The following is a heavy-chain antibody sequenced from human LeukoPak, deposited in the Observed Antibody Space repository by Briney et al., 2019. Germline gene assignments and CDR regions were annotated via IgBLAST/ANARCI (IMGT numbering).Heavy chain of an antibody. CDR1: GGSISSYY. J-gene: IGHJ4*02. CDR2: IYYSGST. Sequence: SETLSLTCTVSGGSISSYYWSWIRQPPGKGLEWIGYIYYSGSTNYNPSLKSRVTMSVDTSKNQFSLKLSSVTAADTAVYYCARERYCSGGSCESTFNFDYWGQGTLVTVSS. CDR3: ARERYCSGGSCESTFNFDY. D-gene: IGHD2-15*01. V-gene: IGHV4-59*12.